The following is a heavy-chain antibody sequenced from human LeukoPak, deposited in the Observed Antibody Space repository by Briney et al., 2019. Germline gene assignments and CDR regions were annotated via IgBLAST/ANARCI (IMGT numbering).Heavy chain of an antibody. J-gene: IGHJ4*02. Sequence: MASETLSLTCTVSGGSISSYYWSWIRQPPGKGLEWIGYIYYSGSTNYNPSLKSRVTISVDTSKNQFSLKLSSVTAADTAVYYCARRITSSWYGYYFDYWGQGTLVTVSS. D-gene: IGHD6-13*01. CDR1: GGSISSYY. V-gene: IGHV4-59*08. CDR3: ARRITSSWYGYYFDY. CDR2: IYYSGST.